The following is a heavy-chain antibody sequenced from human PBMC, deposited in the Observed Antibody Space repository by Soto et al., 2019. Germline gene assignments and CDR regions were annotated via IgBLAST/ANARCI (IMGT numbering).Heavy chain of an antibody. V-gene: IGHV1-46*03. CDR1: GYTFTNYY. D-gene: IGHD2-2*01. Sequence: ASVKVSCTASGYTFTNYYMHWVRQAPGQGPEWMGIINPSGGDTRYAQKFQGRVTMTTDTSTSTVYMELSSLRSEDTAVYYCARPVWGYCTSASCPGGYFDYWGQGTLVTVSS. J-gene: IGHJ4*02. CDR2: INPSGGDT. CDR3: ARPVWGYCTSASCPGGYFDY.